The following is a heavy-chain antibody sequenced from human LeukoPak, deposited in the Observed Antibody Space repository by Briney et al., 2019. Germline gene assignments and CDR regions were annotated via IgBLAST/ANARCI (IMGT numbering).Heavy chain of an antibody. V-gene: IGHV1-69*13. CDR3: ARDAVSDYDILTGPLSY. CDR1: GGTFSSCA. Sequence: GASVKVSCKASGGTFSSCAISWVRQAPGQGLEWMGGIIPIFGTANYAQKFQGRVTITADESTSTAYTELSSLRSEDTAVYYCARDAVSDYDILTGPLSYWGQGTLVTVSS. D-gene: IGHD3-9*01. CDR2: IIPIFGTA. J-gene: IGHJ4*02.